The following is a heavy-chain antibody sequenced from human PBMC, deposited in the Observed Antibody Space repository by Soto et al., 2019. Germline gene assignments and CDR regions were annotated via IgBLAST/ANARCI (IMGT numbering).Heavy chain of an antibody. CDR2: IYWEDDK. Sequence: QITLKVSGPPLVKPTQTLTLTCTFSGFSLSTSGVGVGWIRHPPGKALEWLALIYWEDDKRYSPALKSSITITKDPSKHHVVLTMTHMDPVDTATYFCAHSLAFDLLTGYYPCDAFDIWGQGTMVTVAS. CDR1: GFSLSTSGVG. J-gene: IGHJ3*02. V-gene: IGHV2-5*02. D-gene: IGHD3-9*01. CDR3: AHSLAFDLLTGYYPCDAFDI.